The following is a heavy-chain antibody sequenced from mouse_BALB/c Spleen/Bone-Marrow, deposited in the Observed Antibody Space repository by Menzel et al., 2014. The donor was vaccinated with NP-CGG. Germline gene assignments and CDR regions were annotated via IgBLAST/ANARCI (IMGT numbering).Heavy chain of an antibody. CDR3: ARKSQRAYDSMNY. CDR1: GYTFTSYY. V-gene: IGHV1S56*01. J-gene: IGHJ4*01. D-gene: IGHD2-4*01. Sequence: QVQLKQSGPELVKPGASVRISCKASGYTFTSYYVHWVRQRHGQGLEWIGWIYPGDFNTKYNEKFKGKATLTADKSSSTASMQVSSLTSEDSAVYFCARKSQRAYDSMNYWGQGTSVTVSS. CDR2: IYPGDFNT.